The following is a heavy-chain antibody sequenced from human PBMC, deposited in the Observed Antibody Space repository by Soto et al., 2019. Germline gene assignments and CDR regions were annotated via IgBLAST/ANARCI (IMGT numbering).Heavy chain of an antibody. J-gene: IGHJ2*01. CDR3: ARDSHDYYSSYWYFDF. Sequence: QVQLVQSGAEVKKPGAAVKVSCKTSGYTFRTYGISWVRQAPGQGLEWMGWISSYNDKTKYSQKIEGRATMTTDTFTSTAYLELRSLRADDTAVYYCARDSHDYYSSYWYFDFWGRGTLVTVSS. V-gene: IGHV1-18*01. CDR1: GYTFRTYG. CDR2: ISSYNDKT. D-gene: IGHD3-22*01.